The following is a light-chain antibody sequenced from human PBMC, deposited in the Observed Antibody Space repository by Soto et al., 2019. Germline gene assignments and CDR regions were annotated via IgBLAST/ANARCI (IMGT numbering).Light chain of an antibody. CDR3: QQRSNWPPT. V-gene: IGKV3-11*01. CDR2: DAS. Sequence: PGERATLSCRASQSVSSYLAWYQQKPGQAPRLLIYDASNRATGIPARFSGSGSGTDFTLTVSSLEPEDFAVYYCQQRSNWPPTFGQGTKVEIK. CDR1: QSVSSY. J-gene: IGKJ1*01.